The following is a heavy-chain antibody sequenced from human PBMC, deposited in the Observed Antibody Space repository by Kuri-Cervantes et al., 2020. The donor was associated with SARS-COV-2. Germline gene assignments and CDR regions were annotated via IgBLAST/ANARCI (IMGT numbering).Heavy chain of an antibody. CDR3: ARDGSGGDADY. V-gene: IGHV4-30-2*01. CDR1: GGSISSSNW. Sequence: SCTVSGGSISSSNWWSWIRQPPGKGLEWIGYIYHSGSTYYNPSLKSRVTISVDRSKNQFSLKLSSVTAADTAVYYCARDGSGGDADYWGQGTLVTVSS. J-gene: IGHJ4*02. CDR2: IYHSGST. D-gene: IGHD2-15*01.